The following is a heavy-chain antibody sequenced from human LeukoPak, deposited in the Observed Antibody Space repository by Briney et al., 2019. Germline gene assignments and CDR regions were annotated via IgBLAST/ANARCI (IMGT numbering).Heavy chain of an antibody. V-gene: IGHV7-4-1*02. D-gene: IGHD3-10*01. CDR3: ARDRSRGHNWFDP. J-gene: IGHJ5*02. Sequence: GSSVKVSCKASGYTFTTYPINWVRQAPGQGLEWMGWIDTNTGNPTCAQGFTGRFVFSLDTSVSTAYLQISSLKAEDTAVYYCARDRSRGHNWFDPWGQGTLVTVSS. CDR1: GYTFTTYP. CDR2: IDTNTGNP.